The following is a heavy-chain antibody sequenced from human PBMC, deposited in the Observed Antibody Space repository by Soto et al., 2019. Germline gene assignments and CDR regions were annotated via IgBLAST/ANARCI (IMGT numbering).Heavy chain of an antibody. CDR3: ARSYDRSGYYFAFDI. V-gene: IGHV1-3*01. D-gene: IGHD3-22*01. CDR2: INAGNGNT. CDR1: GYSFTRYA. Sequence: APVKVSCKASGYSFTRYAMHWVRQAPGQRIEWMGWINAGNGNTKYSQKFKGRVTITSDTAASTADMELSSLRSEDTSVYFCARSYDRSGYYFAFDIWGKGTMGTV. J-gene: IGHJ3*02.